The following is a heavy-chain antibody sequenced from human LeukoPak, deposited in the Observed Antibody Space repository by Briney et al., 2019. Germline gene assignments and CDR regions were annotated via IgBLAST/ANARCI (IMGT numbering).Heavy chain of an antibody. Sequence: ASVKVSCKASGYTFTSYYMHWVRQAPGQGLEWMGIINPSGGSTSYAQKFQGRVTMTRDMSTSTVYMELNSLRAEDTAVYYCANIATASSGYYSFDYWGQGTLVTVSS. V-gene: IGHV1-46*01. J-gene: IGHJ4*02. CDR3: ANIATASSGYYSFDY. D-gene: IGHD3-22*01. CDR2: INPSGGST. CDR1: GYTFTSYY.